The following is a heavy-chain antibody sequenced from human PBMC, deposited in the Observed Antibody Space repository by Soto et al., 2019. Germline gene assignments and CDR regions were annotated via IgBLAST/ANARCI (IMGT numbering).Heavy chain of an antibody. D-gene: IGHD2-15*01. CDR1: GFTFSSYW. Sequence: GGSLRLSCAASGFTFSSYWMSWLRQAPGKGLEWVANIKQDGSEKYYVDSVKGRFTISRDNAKNSLYLQMNSLRAEDTAVYYCARDLKNVVVVADLFDYWGQGTLVTVSS. CDR2: IKQDGSEK. CDR3: ARDLKNVVVVADLFDY. V-gene: IGHV3-7*03. J-gene: IGHJ4*02.